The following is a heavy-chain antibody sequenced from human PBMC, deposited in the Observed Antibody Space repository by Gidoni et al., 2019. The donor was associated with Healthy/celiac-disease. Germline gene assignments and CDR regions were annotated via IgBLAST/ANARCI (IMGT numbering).Heavy chain of an antibody. D-gene: IGHD2-2*01. V-gene: IGHV1-69*01. J-gene: IGHJ6*03. CDR3: ARVDADCSSTSCPNFYYYYYMDV. CDR1: GGTFSSYA. CDR2: IIPIFGTA. Sequence: QVQLVQSGAEVKKPGSSVKVSCKASGGTFSSYAISWVRQAPGQGLEWMGGIIPIFGTANYAQKFQGRVTITADESTSTAYMELSSLRSEDTAVYYCARVDADCSSTSCPNFYYYYYMDVWGKGTTVTVSS.